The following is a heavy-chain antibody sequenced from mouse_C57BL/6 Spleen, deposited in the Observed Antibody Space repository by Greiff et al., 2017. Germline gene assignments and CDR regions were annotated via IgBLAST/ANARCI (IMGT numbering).Heavy chain of an antibody. CDR3: TRYEGGSFDY. V-gene: IGHV1-15*01. CDR2: IDPETGGT. CDR1: GYTFTDYE. Sequence: VQLQQSGAELVRPGASVTLSCKASGYTFTDYEMHWVKQTPVHGLEWIGAIDPETGGTSYNQKFKGKAILTADKSSSTAYMELRSLTSEDSPVYYCTRYEGGSFDYWGQGTTLTVSS. D-gene: IGHD1-1*02. J-gene: IGHJ2*01.